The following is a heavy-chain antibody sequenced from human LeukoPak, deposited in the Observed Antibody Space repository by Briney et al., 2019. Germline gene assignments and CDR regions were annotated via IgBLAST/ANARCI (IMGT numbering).Heavy chain of an antibody. CDR2: INPSGGST. V-gene: IGHV1-46*01. Sequence: ASVKVSCKASGYTFTSYYMHWVRQAPGQGLEWMGIINPSGGSTSYAQKFQGRVTMTRDTSTSTVYMELSSLRSEDTAVYYCARVAIVSSRPSGYFQHWGQGTLVTVSS. D-gene: IGHD1-26*01. CDR3: ARVAIVSSRPSGYFQH. CDR1: GYTFTSYY. J-gene: IGHJ1*01.